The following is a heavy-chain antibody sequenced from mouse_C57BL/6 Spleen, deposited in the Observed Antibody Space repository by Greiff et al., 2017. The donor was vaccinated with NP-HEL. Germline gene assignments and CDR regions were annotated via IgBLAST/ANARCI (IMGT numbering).Heavy chain of an antibody. D-gene: IGHD2-3*01. CDR3: ARRAGYYVHYYFDY. Sequence: EVQLQQSGPELVKPGASVKISCKASGYSFTGYYMNWVKQSPEKSLEWIGEINPSTGGTTYNQKFKAKATLTVDKSSSTAYMQLKSLTSEDSAVYYCARRAGYYVHYYFDYWGQGTTLTVSS. J-gene: IGHJ2*01. CDR2: INPSTGGT. V-gene: IGHV1-42*01. CDR1: GYSFTGYY.